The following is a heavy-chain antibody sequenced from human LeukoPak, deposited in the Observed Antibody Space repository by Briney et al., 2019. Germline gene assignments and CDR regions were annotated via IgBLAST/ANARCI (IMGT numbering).Heavy chain of an antibody. Sequence: PSETLSLTCTVSGGFIASYSWSWIRQPAGKGLEWIGRIYTSGGSDYNPSLKSRVTMSLDTPKNQFYLKMPSVTAADTAVYYCARGPSGYYYGWGQGILVTVSS. D-gene: IGHD3-22*01. CDR3: ARGPSGYYYG. J-gene: IGHJ4*02. V-gene: IGHV4-4*07. CDR1: GGFIASYS. CDR2: IYTSGGS.